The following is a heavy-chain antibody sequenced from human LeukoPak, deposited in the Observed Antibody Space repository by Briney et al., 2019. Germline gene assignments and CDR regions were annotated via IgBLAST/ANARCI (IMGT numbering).Heavy chain of an antibody. D-gene: IGHD3-3*01. Sequence: ASVKVSCKASGYTFTSYDTNWVRQATGQGLEWMGWMNPNSGNTGYAQKFQGRVTITRNTSISTAYMELSSLRSEDTAVYYCARAYYDFWSGYYKGPFDYWGQGTLVTVSS. CDR3: ARAYYDFWSGYYKGPFDY. V-gene: IGHV1-8*03. J-gene: IGHJ4*02. CDR1: GYTFTSYD. CDR2: MNPNSGNT.